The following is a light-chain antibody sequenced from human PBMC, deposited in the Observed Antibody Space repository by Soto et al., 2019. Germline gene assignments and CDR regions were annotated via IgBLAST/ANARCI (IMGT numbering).Light chain of an antibody. CDR1: QSVSSN. Sequence: EIVMTQSPATLSVSPGERATLSCRASQSVSSNLAWYQQKPGQAPRLLIYGASTRATGIPARFSGSGSGTEFTLTISRLQAEDFAVYYCQQYNNWWTLGHGTKVEL. CDR3: QQYNNWWT. J-gene: IGKJ1*01. V-gene: IGKV3-15*01. CDR2: GAS.